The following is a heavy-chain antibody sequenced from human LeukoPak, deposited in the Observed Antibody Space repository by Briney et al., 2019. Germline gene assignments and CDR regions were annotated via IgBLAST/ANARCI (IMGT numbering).Heavy chain of an antibody. CDR1: AVPIASASYY. Sequence: SQTLSLTCTVSAVPIASASYYWSWVRQPAGQGLEWIGLYTNGNTKYNPSLKSRGTISVDTSNNQFSLNLNSVTAADTAVYYCARGQTPHVFYYYYGMDVWGQGTTVTVSS. J-gene: IGHJ6*02. CDR2: LYTNGNT. CDR3: ARGQTPHVFYYYYGMDV. V-gene: IGHV4-61*02.